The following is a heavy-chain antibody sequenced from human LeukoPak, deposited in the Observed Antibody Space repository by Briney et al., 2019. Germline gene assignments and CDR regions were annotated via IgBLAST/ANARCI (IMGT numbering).Heavy chain of an antibody. Sequence: SETLSLTCTVSGGSISSGDYYWSWIRQPPGKGLERIGYIYYSGSTYYNPSLKSRVTISVDTSKNQFSLKLSSVTAADTAVYYCARIENFDWLFDYWGQGTLVTVSS. CDR2: IYYSGST. J-gene: IGHJ4*02. CDR1: GGSISSGDYY. V-gene: IGHV4-30-4*01. CDR3: ARIENFDWLFDY. D-gene: IGHD3-9*01.